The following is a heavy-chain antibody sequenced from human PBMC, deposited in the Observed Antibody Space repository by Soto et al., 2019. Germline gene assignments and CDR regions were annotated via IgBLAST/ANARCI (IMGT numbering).Heavy chain of an antibody. J-gene: IGHJ4*02. V-gene: IGHV3-23*01. CDR3: AKAKNDYNWDNRPPFDY. Sequence: PVGSLRLSGEASGFTLRNYAMTWIRQAPGKGLEWVSLISANDVGTYYAESVKTRFTISTDQSRNTVYLQMDSLRADDTAIYYCAKAKNDYNWDNRPPFDYWGQGTLVTVS. CDR2: ISANDVGT. D-gene: IGHD1-20*01. CDR1: GFTLRNYA.